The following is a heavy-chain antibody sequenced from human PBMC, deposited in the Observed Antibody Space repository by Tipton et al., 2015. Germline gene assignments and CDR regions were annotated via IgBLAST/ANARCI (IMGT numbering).Heavy chain of an antibody. CDR3: ARDENYCSSTSCFNWFDP. Sequence: TLSLTCSVSSDSISKYYWSWIRQPPGKELEWIGYIQYSGSTNYNPSLKSRVTISVDTSKNQFSLKVSSVTAADTAVYYCARDENYCSSTSCFNWFDPWGQGTLVTVSS. V-gene: IGHV4-59*12. CDR1: SDSISKYY. D-gene: IGHD2-2*01. J-gene: IGHJ5*02. CDR2: IQYSGST.